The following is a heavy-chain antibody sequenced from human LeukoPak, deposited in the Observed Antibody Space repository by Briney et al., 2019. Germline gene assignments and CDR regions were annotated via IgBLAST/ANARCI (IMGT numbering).Heavy chain of an antibody. CDR3: ARERQKYYYYYGMDV. Sequence: GGSLRLSCAASGFTFSSYWMSWVRQAPGKGLEWVANIKQDGSEKYYVDSVKGRSTISRDNAKNPLYLQMNSLRAEDTAVYYCARERQKYYYYYGMDVWGQGTTVTVSS. CDR1: GFTFSSYW. V-gene: IGHV3-7*01. J-gene: IGHJ6*02. CDR2: IKQDGSEK. D-gene: IGHD6-25*01.